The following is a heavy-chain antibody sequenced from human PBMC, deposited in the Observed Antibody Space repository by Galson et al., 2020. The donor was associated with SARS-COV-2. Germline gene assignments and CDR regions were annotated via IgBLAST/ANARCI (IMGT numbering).Heavy chain of an antibody. CDR2: ISYDGSNK. CDR1: GFTFSSYA. CDR3: ARDKLGWLVRGLWYY. D-gene: IGHD6-19*01. Sequence: GGSLRLSCAASGFTFSSYAMHWVRQAPGKGLEWVAVISYDGSNKYYADSVKGRFTISRDNSKNTLYLQMNSLRAEDTAVYYCARDKLGWLVRGLWYYWGQGTLVTVSS. J-gene: IGHJ4*02. V-gene: IGHV3-30-3*01.